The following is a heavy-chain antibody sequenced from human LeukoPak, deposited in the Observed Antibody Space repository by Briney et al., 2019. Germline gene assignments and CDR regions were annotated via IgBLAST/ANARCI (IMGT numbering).Heavy chain of an antibody. Sequence: SETLSLTCAVYGGSFSGYYWSWIRQPPGKGLEWIGEINHSGSTNYNPSLKSRVTISVDTSKNQFSLKLSSVTAADTAVYYCARDRVGENAFDIWGQGTMVTVSS. CDR2: INHSGST. D-gene: IGHD3-10*01. CDR3: ARDRVGENAFDI. V-gene: IGHV4-34*01. CDR1: GGSFSGYY. J-gene: IGHJ3*02.